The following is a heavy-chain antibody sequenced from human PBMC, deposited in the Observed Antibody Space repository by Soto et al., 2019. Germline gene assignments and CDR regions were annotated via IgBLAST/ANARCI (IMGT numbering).Heavy chain of an antibody. CDR2: INAGNGNT. V-gene: IGHV1-3*01. D-gene: IGHD3-22*01. CDR1: GYTFTNYA. Sequence: QVQLVQSGAEMKKPGASVKVSCKASGYTFTNYAMHWVRQAPGQRLEWMGWINAGNGNTKSSQKFQGRVTITRDTSASTAYMELSSLRSEDTAVYYCARGDYYDIHDYWGQGTLVTVSS. J-gene: IGHJ4*02. CDR3: ARGDYYDIHDY.